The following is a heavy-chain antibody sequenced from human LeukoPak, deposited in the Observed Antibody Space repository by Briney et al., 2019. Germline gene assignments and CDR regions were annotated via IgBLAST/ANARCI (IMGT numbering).Heavy chain of an antibody. CDR3: VTGYSSTWYNAFDI. D-gene: IGHD6-13*01. V-gene: IGHV3-74*01. CDR1: GFTLSNYW. Sequence: PGASLRLSCAASGFTLSNYWMHWVRQAPGKGLVWVSRINSDGTTTRYADSVKGRFTTSRDNAKNTLYLQMNSLRAEDTAVYYCVTGYSSTWYNAFDIWGQGTMVTVSS. J-gene: IGHJ3*02. CDR2: INSDGTTT.